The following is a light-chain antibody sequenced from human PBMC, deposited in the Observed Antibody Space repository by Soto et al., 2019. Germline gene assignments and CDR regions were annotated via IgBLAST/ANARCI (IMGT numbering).Light chain of an antibody. V-gene: IGKV3-20*01. J-gene: IGKJ5*01. CDR3: QQSASSVT. CDR1: QSVSSTF. CDR2: DVD. Sequence: DTVLTQSPGTLSLSPGETATLTCSASQSVSSTFLAWYQQKPGQAPTLLIYDVDTRATGIPDRFSGSGFGTHFTLTISALEPEDFAMYFCQQSASSVTFGQGTRLEIK.